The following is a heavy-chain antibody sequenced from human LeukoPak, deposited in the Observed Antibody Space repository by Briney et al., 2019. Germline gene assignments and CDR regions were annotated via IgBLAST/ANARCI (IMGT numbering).Heavy chain of an antibody. CDR3: AKDPQWEPPANYFDY. D-gene: IGHD1-26*01. CDR2: ISGSGGST. CDR1: GFTFSSYA. J-gene: IGHJ4*02. V-gene: IGHV3-23*01. Sequence: GGSLRLSCAASGFTFSSYAMSWVRQAPGKGLEWVSAISGSGGSTCYADSVKGRFTISRDNSKNTLYLQMNSLRAEDTAVYYCAKDPQWEPPANYFDYWGQGTLVTVSS.